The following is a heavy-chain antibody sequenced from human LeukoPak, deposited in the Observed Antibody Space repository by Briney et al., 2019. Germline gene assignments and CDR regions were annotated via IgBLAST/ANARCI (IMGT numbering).Heavy chain of an antibody. CDR1: GFSFSSYS. CDR2: ISSSSSYI. D-gene: IGHD1-26*01. Sequence: GGSLRLSCAASGFSFSSYSMNWVRQAPGKGLEWVSSISSSSSYIYYADSVKGRFTISRDNAKNSLYLQMNSLRAEDTAVYYCARDVERYSGTYAFDIWGQGTMVTVSS. V-gene: IGHV3-21*01. J-gene: IGHJ3*02. CDR3: ARDVERYSGTYAFDI.